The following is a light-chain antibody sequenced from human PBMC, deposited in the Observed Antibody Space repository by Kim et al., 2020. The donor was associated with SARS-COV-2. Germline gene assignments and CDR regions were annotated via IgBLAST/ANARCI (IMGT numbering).Light chain of an antibody. CDR1: QSFGGY. CDR3: HQYHSYPYT. Sequence: DIQMTQSPSTLSASVGDRVTITCRASQSFGGYLAWYQKKPGIAPKVLIYEASNLQSGVPSRFSGSGSGTEFTLTISSLQPDDFATYYCHQYHSYPYTFGQATKLEI. V-gene: IGKV1-5*03. J-gene: IGKJ2*01. CDR2: EAS.